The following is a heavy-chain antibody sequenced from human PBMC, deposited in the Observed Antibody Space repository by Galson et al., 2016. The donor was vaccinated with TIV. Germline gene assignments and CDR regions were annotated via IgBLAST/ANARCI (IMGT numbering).Heavy chain of an antibody. D-gene: IGHD2-15*01. V-gene: IGHV3-33*01. CDR2: IWYDGSKK. CDR1: GFTFSSYG. Sequence: SLRLSCAASGFTFSSYGMHWVRQAPGKGLEWVAVIWYDGSKKYYGDSVKGRFTISRDNAKNTLSLQMNSLRDDDTAVYHFVREVLVGPGVKMGMRAFDIWGRGTTVTISS. CDR3: VREVLVGPGVKMGMRAFDI. J-gene: IGHJ3*02.